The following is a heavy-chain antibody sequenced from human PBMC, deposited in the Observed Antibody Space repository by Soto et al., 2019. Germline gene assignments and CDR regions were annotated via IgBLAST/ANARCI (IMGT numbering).Heavy chain of an antibody. Sequence: QVQLVESGGGVVQPGESLRLSCAASGFTFSSYAMHWVRQTPGKGLEWVAAISYDGTEKYNVDSVKGRLTISRDKSKKTLYLQMNSLRPEDTAVYYCARHGSSMGVWYFDYWGQGSLVTVSS. D-gene: IGHD6-13*01. CDR3: ARHGSSMGVWYFDY. J-gene: IGHJ4*02. CDR2: ISYDGTEK. V-gene: IGHV3-30*03. CDR1: GFTFSSYA.